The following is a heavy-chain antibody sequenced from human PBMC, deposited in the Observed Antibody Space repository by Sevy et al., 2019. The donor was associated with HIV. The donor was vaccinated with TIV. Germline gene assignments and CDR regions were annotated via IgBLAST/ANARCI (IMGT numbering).Heavy chain of an antibody. V-gene: IGHV3-30-3*01. CDR2: ISYDGSNK. D-gene: IGHD6-6*01. J-gene: IGHJ4*02. CDR1: GFTFSSYA. CDR3: ARGLVAARPTDY. Sequence: GGSLRLSCAASGFTFSSYAMHWVRQAPGKGLEWVAVISYDGSNKYYADSVKGRFTISRDNSKNTLYLQMNSLRAEDTAVYYCARGLVAARPTDYWGQGTLVTVSS.